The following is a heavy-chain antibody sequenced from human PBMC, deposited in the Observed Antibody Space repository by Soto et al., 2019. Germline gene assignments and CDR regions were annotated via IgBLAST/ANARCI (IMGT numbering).Heavy chain of an antibody. CDR1: GGSFSGYY. CDR2: INHSGST. Sequence: SETLSLTCAVYGGSFSGYYWSWIRQPPGKGLEWIGEINHSGSTNYNPSLKSRVTISVDTSKNQFSLKLSSVTAADTAVYYCARGVDGVGWELSGTWWPNWGQGTLVTVS. D-gene: IGHD1-26*01. CDR3: ARGVDGVGWELSGTWWPN. V-gene: IGHV4-34*01. J-gene: IGHJ4*02.